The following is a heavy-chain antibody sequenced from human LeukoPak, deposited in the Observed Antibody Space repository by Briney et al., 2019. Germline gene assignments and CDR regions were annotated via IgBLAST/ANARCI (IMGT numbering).Heavy chain of an antibody. D-gene: IGHD2-2*01. J-gene: IGHJ4*01. CDR3: STEAPPVYCSSTSCGY. Sequence: GGSLRLSCAASGFTFSNAWMSWVRQAPGKGLEWVGRIKSKTEGGTTDYAAPVKGRFTVSRDDSKNTLYLQMNSLKTEDTAVYYCSTEAPPVYCSSTSCGYWGQGTLVTVSS. CDR1: GFTFSNAW. CDR2: IKSKTEGGTT. V-gene: IGHV3-15*01.